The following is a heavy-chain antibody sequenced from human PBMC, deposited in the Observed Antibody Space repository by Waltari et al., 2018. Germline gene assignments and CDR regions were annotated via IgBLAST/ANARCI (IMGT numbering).Heavy chain of an antibody. CDR2: ISRPGGNT. CDR3: SHQLLSNFFHGMDV. D-gene: IGHD2-2*01. J-gene: IGHJ6*02. Sequence: EPQLLQSGGGMAQPGGSLRLSCLPSGFHSKHPRAWVRQAPGRGLEWVAGISRPGGNTYYADSVRGRFIISRDLSQNTLYLHLNSLRVEDTAVYYCSHQLLSNFFHGMDVWGQGTTVTVSS. CDR1: GFHSKHP. V-gene: IGHV3-23*01.